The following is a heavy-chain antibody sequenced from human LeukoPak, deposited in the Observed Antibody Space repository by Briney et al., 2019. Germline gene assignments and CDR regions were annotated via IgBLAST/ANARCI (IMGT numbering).Heavy chain of an antibody. J-gene: IGHJ4*02. Sequence: GASVNVSCKASGYTFTSYDINWVRQATGQGLEWMGWINPNSGGTNYAQKFQGRVTMTRDTSISTAFMELSRLRSDDTAVYYCARRDLNWNDPNDYWGQGTLVTVSS. D-gene: IGHD1-1*01. CDR1: GYTFTSYD. CDR3: ARRDLNWNDPNDY. CDR2: INPNSGGT. V-gene: IGHV1-2*02.